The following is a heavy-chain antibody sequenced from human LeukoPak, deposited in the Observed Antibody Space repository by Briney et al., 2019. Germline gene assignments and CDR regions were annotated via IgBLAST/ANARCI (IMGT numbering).Heavy chain of an antibody. V-gene: IGHV3-74*01. CDR1: GFTFSSYE. CDR3: AENYYDSSGYFGY. J-gene: IGHJ4*02. D-gene: IGHD3-22*01. Sequence: GGSLRLSCAASGFTFSSYEMNWVRQAPGKGLVWVSRINSDGSSTSYADSVKGRFTISRDNAKNTLHLQMNSLRAEDTAVYYCAENYYDSSGYFGYWGQGTLVTVSS. CDR2: INSDGSST.